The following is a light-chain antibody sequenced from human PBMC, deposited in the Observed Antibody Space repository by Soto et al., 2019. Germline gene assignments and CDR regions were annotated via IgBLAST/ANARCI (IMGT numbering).Light chain of an antibody. CDR3: CSYTTSGTLGV. J-gene: IGLJ1*01. CDR1: STDVHSYKF. CDR2: EVN. Sequence: QSALTQPASVSGSLGQSITISCAGTSTDVHSYKFVSWYQQHPHKAPKLIIFEVNNRPSGISSRFSGSKSGDTASLTISGLQAEDEADYYCCSYTTSGTLGVFGTGTKLTVL. V-gene: IGLV2-14*01.